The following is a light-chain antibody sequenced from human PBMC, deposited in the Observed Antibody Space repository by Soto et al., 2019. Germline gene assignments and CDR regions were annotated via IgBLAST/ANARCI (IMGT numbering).Light chain of an antibody. CDR3: QHCQRFPIT. J-gene: IGKJ4*02. V-gene: IGKV1-5*03. CDR1: QSVISC. Sequence: DIQMTQSPSTLSASVGDRVTITCRASQSVISCLAWYQQKPGKAPKLLIYKASTLESGVPSRFSSSGSGTEFSLPISSLQPDDCAAYDCQHCQRFPITFGGGTKVEI. CDR2: KAS.